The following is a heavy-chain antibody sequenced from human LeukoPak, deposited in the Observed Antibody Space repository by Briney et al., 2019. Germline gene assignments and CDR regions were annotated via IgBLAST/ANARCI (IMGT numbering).Heavy chain of an antibody. V-gene: IGHV1-24*01. D-gene: IGHD2-15*01. CDR1: GYTLTELS. J-gene: IGHJ3*02. Sequence: ASVKVSCKVSGYTLTELSMHWVRQAPGKGLEWLGGFDPEVDETSYAQKFQGRFTMTDDTSTDTAYMELTSLRSEDTALYYCATDRIVEVNFEAFQIWGQGTIVTVSS. CDR3: ATDRIVEVNFEAFQI. CDR2: FDPEVDET.